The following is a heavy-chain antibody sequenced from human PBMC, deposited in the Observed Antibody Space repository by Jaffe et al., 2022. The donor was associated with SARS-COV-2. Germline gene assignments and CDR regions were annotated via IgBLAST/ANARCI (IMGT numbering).Heavy chain of an antibody. D-gene: IGHD2-8*01. CDR3: AREIGYCTNGVCYTGMDV. V-gene: IGHV3-7*03. CDR2: IKQDGSEK. J-gene: IGHJ6*02. Sequence: EVQLVESGGGLVQPGGSLRLSCAASGFTFSSYWMSWVRQAPGKGLEWVANIKQDGSEKYYVDSVKGRFTISRDNAKNSLYLQMNSLRAEDTAVYYCAREIGYCTNGVCYTGMDVWGQGTTVTVSS. CDR1: GFTFSSYW.